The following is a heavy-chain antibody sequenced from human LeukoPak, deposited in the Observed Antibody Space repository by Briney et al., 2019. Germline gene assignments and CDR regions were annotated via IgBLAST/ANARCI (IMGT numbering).Heavy chain of an antibody. J-gene: IGHJ4*02. Sequence: SETLSLTCAVSGYSISSGYYWGWIRQPPGKGLEWIGSIYHSGSTYYNPCLKSRVTISVDTSKNQFSLKLSSVTAADTAVYYCARHFIDSNYAYWGQGTLVTVSS. D-gene: IGHD4-11*01. CDR1: GYSISSGYY. V-gene: IGHV4-38-2*01. CDR2: IYHSGST. CDR3: ARHFIDSNYAY.